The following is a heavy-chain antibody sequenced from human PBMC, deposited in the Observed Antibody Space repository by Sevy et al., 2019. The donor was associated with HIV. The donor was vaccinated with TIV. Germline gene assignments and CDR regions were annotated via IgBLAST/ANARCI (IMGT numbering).Heavy chain of an antibody. J-gene: IGHJ4*02. CDR3: TRLAPPAWLQPDF. V-gene: IGHV4-39*01. CDR2: INYSGSS. D-gene: IGHD5-12*01. Sequence: SETLSLTCTVSGGSISTSSYYWGWIRQPPGKGLEWIGSINYSGSSDYNPSLKRRVTISVVASKSQLSLRLRSVTAGDAAVYYCTRLAPPAWLQPDFWGQGILVTVSS. CDR1: GGSISTSSYY.